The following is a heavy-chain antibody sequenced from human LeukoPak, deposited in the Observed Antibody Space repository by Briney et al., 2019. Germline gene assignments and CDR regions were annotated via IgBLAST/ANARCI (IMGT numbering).Heavy chain of an antibody. CDR3: ARDFAWSSDS. CDR2: ISGDSRTI. J-gene: IGHJ4*02. V-gene: IGHV3-48*02. Sequence: GGSLRLSCAASGFTFSSYSMNWVRQAPGKGLEWLSYISGDSRTISYADSVEGRFTISRDNAKNSLYMQMNSLRDEDTAVYYSARDFAWSSDSWGQGTLVTVSS. CDR1: GFTFSSYS. D-gene: IGHD3-9*01.